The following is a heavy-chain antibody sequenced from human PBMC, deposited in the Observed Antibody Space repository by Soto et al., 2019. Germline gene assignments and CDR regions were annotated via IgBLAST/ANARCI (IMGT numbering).Heavy chain of an antibody. D-gene: IGHD6-6*01. CDR3: ARDVVSSPGDY. CDR2: IWYDGSNK. V-gene: IGHV3-33*08. J-gene: IGHJ4*02. Sequence: GESLKISCAASGFTFSSYGMHWVRQAPGKGLEWVAVIWYDGSNKYYADSVKCLFTISRDNSKNTLYLQMNSLRAEATAVYYCARDVVSSPGDYWGQGTLVTVSS. CDR1: GFTFSSYG.